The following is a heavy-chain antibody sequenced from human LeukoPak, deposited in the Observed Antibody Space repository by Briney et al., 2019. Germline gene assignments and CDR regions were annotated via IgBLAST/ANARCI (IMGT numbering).Heavy chain of an antibody. J-gene: IGHJ4*02. D-gene: IGHD5-12*01. CDR1: GFTFSSYA. CDR2: ISSNGGST. Sequence: GGSLRLSCAASGFTFSSYAMHWVRQAPGKGLEYVSAISSNGGSTYYANSVKGRFTISRDNSKNTLYLQMGSLRAEDMAVYYCARVGYGDYWGQGTLVTVSS. CDR3: ARVGYGDY. V-gene: IGHV3-64*01.